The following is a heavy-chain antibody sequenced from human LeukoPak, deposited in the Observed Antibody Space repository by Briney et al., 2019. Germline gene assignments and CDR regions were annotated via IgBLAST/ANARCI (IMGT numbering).Heavy chain of an antibody. CDR2: LYNSGTT. J-gene: IGHJ4*02. D-gene: IGHD1-1*01. V-gene: IGHV4-59*01. CDR3: ARRGVKTTRLDY. Sequence: SETLSLTCTVSGGSINTYYWSWIRQPPGKGLEWIGYLYNSGTTNYNPSLKSRVSISGDTSKNQFSLKLNSVTAADTAVYYCARRGVKTTRLDYWGQGILVTVSS. CDR1: GGSINTYY.